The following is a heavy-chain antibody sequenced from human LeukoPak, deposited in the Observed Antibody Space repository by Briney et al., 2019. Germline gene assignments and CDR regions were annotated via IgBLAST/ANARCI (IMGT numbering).Heavy chain of an antibody. D-gene: IGHD1-1*01. CDR1: GFTFSSYA. J-gene: IGHJ4*02. Sequence: GGSLRLSCAASGFTFSSYAMSWARQAPGKGLEWVSTISASGDSTYYADSVKGRFTISRDISRNTLYVQMNSLRAEDTAVYYCGRYIRSPLYYFDYWGRGTLVTVSS. CDR3: GRYIRSPLYYFDY. V-gene: IGHV3-23*01. CDR2: ISASGDST.